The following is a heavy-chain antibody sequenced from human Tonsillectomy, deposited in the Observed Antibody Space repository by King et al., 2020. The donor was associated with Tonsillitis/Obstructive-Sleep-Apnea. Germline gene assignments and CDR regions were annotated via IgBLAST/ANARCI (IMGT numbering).Heavy chain of an antibody. CDR3: ARDRDSVVPAYLFFDEIGYMDV. J-gene: IGHJ6*03. Sequence: VQLVQSGAEVKKPGASVKVSCKASGYTFTSYYMHWVRQAPGQGLEWMGIINPSGGSKSYAQKFQGRVTMTRDTSTSTVYMELSSLRSEDTAVYYCARDRDSVVPAYLFFDEIGYMDVWGKGTTVTVSS. V-gene: IGHV1-46*01. CDR2: INPSGGSK. D-gene: IGHD2-2*01. CDR1: GYTFTSYY.